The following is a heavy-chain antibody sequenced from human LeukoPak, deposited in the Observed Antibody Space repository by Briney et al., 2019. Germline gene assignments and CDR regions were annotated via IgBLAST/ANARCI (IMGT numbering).Heavy chain of an antibody. J-gene: IGHJ4*02. D-gene: IGHD6-19*01. V-gene: IGHV3-7*03. CDR3: LRDAGWCKGDY. CDR1: GFNFGDSW. CDR2: IKGNGSKK. Sequence: GGSLRLSCIASGFNFGDSWMSWVRQAPGKGLEWVANIKGNGSKKKYVDSVRGRFTISRDNAKSSLYLQMNSLTVEDTAVYFCLRDAGWCKGDYWGQGTLVSVSS.